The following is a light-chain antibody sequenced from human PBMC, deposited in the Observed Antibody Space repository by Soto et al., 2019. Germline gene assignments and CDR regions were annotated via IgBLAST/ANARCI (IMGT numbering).Light chain of an antibody. V-gene: IGKV3-11*01. J-gene: IGKJ5*01. Sequence: EIVLTQSPATLSLSPGERATLSCRASQSVSSYLAWYQQKPGQDHRLIIYDASNRATGIPARFSGSGSGTDFTLTISSLEPEDFAVYYCQQRSNWPPTFGQGTRLEIK. CDR1: QSVSSY. CDR3: QQRSNWPPT. CDR2: DAS.